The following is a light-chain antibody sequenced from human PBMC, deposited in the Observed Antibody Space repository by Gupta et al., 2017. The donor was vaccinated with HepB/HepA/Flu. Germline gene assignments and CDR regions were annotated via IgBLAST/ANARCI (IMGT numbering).Light chain of an antibody. Sequence: DIQMTQSPSSLSASVGDRVTITCRASQSISSYLNWYQQKPGKAPKLLIYAASSLHTGVPSRFSGSGSATDFTLTISSLQPEDFAIYYCQQSYSTPFTFGHGTKVDIK. CDR3: QQSYSTPFT. CDR1: QSISSY. J-gene: IGKJ3*01. CDR2: AAS. V-gene: IGKV1-39*01.